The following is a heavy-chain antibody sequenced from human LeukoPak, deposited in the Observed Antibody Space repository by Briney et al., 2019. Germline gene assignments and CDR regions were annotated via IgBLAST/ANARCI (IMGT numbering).Heavy chain of an antibody. Sequence: GGSLRLSCAASGFSVGTNYMTWVRQAPGKGLEWVSMIYAGGNTYYRDSVKGRFTISRDSSKNTVFLHMSGLRDDDTAVYYCVGGHELVFEFWGQGTLVIVSS. D-gene: IGHD1-1*01. CDR3: VGGHELVFEF. CDR1: GFSVGTNY. CDR2: IYAGGNT. V-gene: IGHV3-53*01. J-gene: IGHJ5*01.